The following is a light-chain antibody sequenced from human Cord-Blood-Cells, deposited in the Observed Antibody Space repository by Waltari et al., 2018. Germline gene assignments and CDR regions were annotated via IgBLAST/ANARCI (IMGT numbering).Light chain of an antibody. Sequence: SALTQPASVSGSPGQSITISCTGTSSDVGGYNYGSWYQLHPGKAPKLMIYDVSNRPSCVSNRFSGSKSGNTSSLTISGLQAEDEADYFCSSYTSSSTWVFGGGTKLTVL. V-gene: IGLV2-14*01. CDR1: SSDVGGYNY. J-gene: IGLJ3*02. CDR2: DVS. CDR3: SSYTSSSTWV.